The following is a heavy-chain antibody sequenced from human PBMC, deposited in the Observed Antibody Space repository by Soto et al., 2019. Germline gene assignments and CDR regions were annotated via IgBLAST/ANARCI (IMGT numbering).Heavy chain of an antibody. Sequence: GGSLRLSCAASGFTFSSYGMHWGRQAPGKGLEWVAVISYDGSNKYYADSVKGRFTISRDNSKNTLYLQMNSLRAEDTAVYYCAKDITHDFWSGYSNWGQGTPVTVSS. CDR3: AKDITHDFWSGYSN. V-gene: IGHV3-30*18. J-gene: IGHJ4*02. CDR1: GFTFSSYG. D-gene: IGHD3-3*01. CDR2: ISYDGSNK.